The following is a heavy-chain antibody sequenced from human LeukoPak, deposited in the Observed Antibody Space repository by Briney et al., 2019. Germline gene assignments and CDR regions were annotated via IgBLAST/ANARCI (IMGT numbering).Heavy chain of an antibody. D-gene: IGHD1-14*01. Sequence: PSETLSLTCAVYGGSFSGYYWSWIRQPPGKGLEWTGEINHSGSTNYNPSLKSRVTISVDTSKNQFSLKLSSVTAADTAVYYCARGQNAATTESYYYHMDVWGKGTTVTVSS. J-gene: IGHJ6*03. CDR2: INHSGST. CDR3: ARGQNAATTESYYYHMDV. CDR1: GGSFSGYY. V-gene: IGHV4-34*01.